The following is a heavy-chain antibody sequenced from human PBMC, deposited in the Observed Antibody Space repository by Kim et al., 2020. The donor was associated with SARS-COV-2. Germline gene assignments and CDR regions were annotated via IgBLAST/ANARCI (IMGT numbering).Heavy chain of an antibody. CDR1: GFTFSSYA. CDR2: ISYDGSNK. V-gene: IGHV3-30-3*01. CDR3: AAEGLGYCSSTSCFGY. D-gene: IGHD2-2*01. J-gene: IGHJ4*02. Sequence: GGSLRLSCAASGFTFSSYAMHWVRQAPGKGLEWVAVISYDGSNKYYADSVKGRFTISRDNSKNTLYLQMNSLRAEDTAVYYCAAEGLGYCSSTSCFGYWGQGTLVTVSS.